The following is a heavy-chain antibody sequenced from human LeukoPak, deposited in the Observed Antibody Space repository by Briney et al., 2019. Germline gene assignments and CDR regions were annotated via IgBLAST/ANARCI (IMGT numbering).Heavy chain of an antibody. CDR3: ASAGNPHYFDF. J-gene: IGHJ4*02. Sequence: PSETLSLTCTVSGVSISSHYWSWIRQSPGKGLEWIGNIYYTGSTNYNPSLQGRVAISIDTSKNQFSLTLHSVTAADAAVYYCASAGNPHYFDFWGQGPLVTVSS. CDR2: IYYTGST. CDR1: GVSISSHY. V-gene: IGHV4-59*11.